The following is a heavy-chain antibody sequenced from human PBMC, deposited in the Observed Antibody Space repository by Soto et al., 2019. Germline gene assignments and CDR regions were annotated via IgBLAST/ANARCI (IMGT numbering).Heavy chain of an antibody. J-gene: IGHJ6*02. CDR2: ISGSGGNT. CDR3: AKQGDHSYYYDMDV. CDR1: GFTFIIYA. V-gene: IGHV3-23*01. D-gene: IGHD3-10*01. Sequence: GGSLILSCTASGFTFIIYAMSWVRQAPGKGLEWVSGISGSGGNTHSADSVKGRFTISRDNSNNTLYLQMSSPRAEDTAVYYCAKQGDHSYYYDMDVWGQGTTVTVSS.